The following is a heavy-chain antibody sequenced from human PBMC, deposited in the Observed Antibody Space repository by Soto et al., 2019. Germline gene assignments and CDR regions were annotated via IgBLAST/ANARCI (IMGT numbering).Heavy chain of an antibody. CDR2: IYYSGST. Sequence: SETLSLTCTVSGCSISSSSYYLGWIRQPPGKGLEWIGSIYYSGSTYYNPSLKSRVTISVDTSKNQFSLKLSSVTAADTAVYYCARHDRQWLVDYFDYWGQGTLVTVSS. CDR1: GCSISSSSYY. J-gene: IGHJ4*02. V-gene: IGHV4-39*01. CDR3: ARHDRQWLVDYFDY. D-gene: IGHD6-19*01.